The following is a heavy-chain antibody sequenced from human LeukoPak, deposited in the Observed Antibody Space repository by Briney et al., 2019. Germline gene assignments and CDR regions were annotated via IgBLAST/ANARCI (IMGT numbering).Heavy chain of an antibody. V-gene: IGHV4-59*11. J-gene: IGHJ3*02. CDR3: ARDPTTVTKGLDI. Sequence: SETLSLTCTVSGGSFSSHYWSWILQPPGKGLEWIGYISCIGSTNYNPSLKSRVTISVDTSKNQFSLKLSSVTAADTAVYYCARDPTTVTKGLDIWSQGTMVTVSS. CDR2: ISCIGST. D-gene: IGHD4-17*01. CDR1: GGSFSSHY.